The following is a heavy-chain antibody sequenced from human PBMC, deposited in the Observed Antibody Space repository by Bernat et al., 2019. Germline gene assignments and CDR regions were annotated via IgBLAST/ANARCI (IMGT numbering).Heavy chain of an antibody. J-gene: IGHJ5*02. D-gene: IGHD7-27*01. CDR1: GFSLSTTGVG. V-gene: IGHV2-5*02. CDR3: VHSNDLGIFYNYFDP. Sequence: QITLKESGPTLVKPTQTLTLTCTFSGFSLSTTGVGVGWIRQPPGKALEWLSLIYWDDDKRYSPSLKNRLTITKDTSNKQVVLTMTNIDPVDTATYYCVHSNDLGIFYNYFDPWGQGTLVAVSS. CDR2: IYWDDDK.